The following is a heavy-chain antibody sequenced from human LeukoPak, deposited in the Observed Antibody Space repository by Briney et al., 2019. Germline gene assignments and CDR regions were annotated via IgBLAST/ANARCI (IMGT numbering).Heavy chain of an antibody. CDR1: GFTFSSYA. V-gene: IGHV3-23*01. Sequence: GGSLRLSCAASGFTFSSYAMSWVRQAPGKGLEWVSAISGSGGSTYYADSVKGRFTISRDNSKNTLYLQMNSLRAEDTAVYYCARAWALGYFAKGQWDYMDVWGKGTTVTISS. CDR3: ARAWALGYFAKGQWDYMDV. CDR2: ISGSGGST. D-gene: IGHD3-9*01. J-gene: IGHJ6*03.